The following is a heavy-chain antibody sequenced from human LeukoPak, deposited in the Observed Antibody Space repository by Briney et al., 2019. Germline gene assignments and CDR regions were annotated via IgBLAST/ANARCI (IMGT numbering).Heavy chain of an antibody. Sequence: GGSLRLSCAASGFTFSSYAMHWVRQAPGKGLEYVSAISSNGGSTYYANSVKGRFTISRDNSKNTLYLQMNSLRAEDTAVYYCAREVTVGSIAARGGNYFDYWGQGTLVTVSS. CDR3: AREVTVGSIAARGGNYFDY. V-gene: IGHV3-64*01. CDR1: GFTFSSYA. D-gene: IGHD6-6*01. CDR2: ISSNGGST. J-gene: IGHJ4*02.